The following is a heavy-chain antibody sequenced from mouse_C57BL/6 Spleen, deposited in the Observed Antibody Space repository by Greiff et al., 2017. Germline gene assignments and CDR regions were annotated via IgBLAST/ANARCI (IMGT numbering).Heavy chain of an antibody. D-gene: IGHD1-1*01. CDR3: ARLITTVVATDWYFDV. V-gene: IGHV15-2*01. J-gene: IGHJ1*03. CDR1: DSEVFPIAY. CDR2: ILPSIGRT. Sequence: QVQLQQSGSELRSPGSSVKLSCKDFDSEVFPIAYMSWVRQKPGHGFEWIGGILPSIGRTIYGEKFEDKATLDADTLSNTAYLELNSLTSEDSAIYYCARLITTVVATDWYFDVWGTGTTVTVSS.